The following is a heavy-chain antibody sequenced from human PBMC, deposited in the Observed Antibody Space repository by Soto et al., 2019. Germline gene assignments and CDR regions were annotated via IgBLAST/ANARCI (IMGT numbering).Heavy chain of an antibody. V-gene: IGHV1-18*01. Sequence: GASVKVSCKASGYSFSFYGINWVRRAPGQGLEWMGWINPSDGNRNFAQKFEDRVTMATATSTNTVFLELRSLKSDDTAIYYCACDRRNCYDRSVFYSWTQRTMVTVSS. CDR3: ACDRRNCYDRSVFYS. CDR2: INPSDGNR. J-gene: IGHJ5*01. D-gene: IGHD5-12*01. CDR1: GYSFSFYG.